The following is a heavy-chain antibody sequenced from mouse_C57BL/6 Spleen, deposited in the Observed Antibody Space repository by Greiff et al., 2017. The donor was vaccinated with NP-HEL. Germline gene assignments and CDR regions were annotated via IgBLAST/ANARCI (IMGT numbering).Heavy chain of an antibody. D-gene: IGHD1-3*01. J-gene: IGHJ2*01. CDR3: ARVSSSSYYFDY. CDR2: INYDGSST. CDR1: GFTFSDYY. Sequence: EVKLVESEGGLVQPGRSMKLSCTASGFTFSDYYMAWVRQVPEKGLEWVANINYDGSSTYYLDSLKSRFIISRDNAKNILYLQMSRLKSEDTATYYCARVSSSSYYFDYWGQGTTLTVSS. V-gene: IGHV5-16*01.